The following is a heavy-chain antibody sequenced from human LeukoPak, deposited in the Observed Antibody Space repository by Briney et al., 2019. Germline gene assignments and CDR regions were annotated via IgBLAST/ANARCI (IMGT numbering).Heavy chain of an antibody. Sequence: KPSETLSLTCTVSGGSISSGGYYWSWIRQHPGKGLEWIGYIYYSGSTYYNPSLKSRVTISVDTPKNQFSLKLSSVTAADTAVYYCARDRHDFDYFDYWGQGTLVTVSS. CDR1: GGSISSGGYY. CDR3: ARDRHDFDYFDY. V-gene: IGHV4-31*03. D-gene: IGHD3-3*01. J-gene: IGHJ4*02. CDR2: IYYSGST.